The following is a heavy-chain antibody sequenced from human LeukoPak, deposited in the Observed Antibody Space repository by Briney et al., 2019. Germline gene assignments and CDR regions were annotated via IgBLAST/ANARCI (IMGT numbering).Heavy chain of an antibody. CDR2: IYYSGST. J-gene: IGHJ4*02. D-gene: IGHD3-10*01. V-gene: IGHV4-39*01. Sequence: SSETLSLTCTVSGGSISSSSYYWGWIRQPPGKGLEWIGSIYYSGSTYYNPSPKTRLTLSIDASKNQVSLRLSTVTATDTAVYYCARLSGGNPGNFWGQGTLVTVSS. CDR3: ARLSGGNPGNF. CDR1: GGSISSSSYY.